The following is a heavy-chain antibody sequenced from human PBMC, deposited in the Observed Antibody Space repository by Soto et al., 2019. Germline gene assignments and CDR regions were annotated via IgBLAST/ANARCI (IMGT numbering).Heavy chain of an antibody. CDR3: AKSRVFIGAIVTLLDS. J-gene: IGHJ4*02. D-gene: IGHD3-16*02. V-gene: IGHV3-23*01. Sequence: EVQLLESGGGLVQPGGSLTLSCATSGFTFSSYAMVWVRQAAEKGLEWVASISNNGDTAYYADSVKGRFTISRGNSENTVYLQMTGLSADDTALYFCAKSRVFIGAIVTLLDSWGQGTQVTFSS. CDR1: GFTFSSYA. CDR2: ISNNGDTA.